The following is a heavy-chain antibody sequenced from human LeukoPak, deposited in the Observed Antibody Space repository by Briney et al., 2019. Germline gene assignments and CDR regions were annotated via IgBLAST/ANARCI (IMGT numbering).Heavy chain of an antibody. CDR1: GFTFSSYW. CDR3: AREPYYYGSGSDLRPFHP. Sequence: GGSLRLSCAASGFTFSSYWMSWVRQAPAKGLEWVANIKQDGSEKYYVDSVKGRFTISRDNAKNSLYLQMNSLRAEDTAVYYCAREPYYYGSGSDLRPFHPWGQGTLVTVSS. V-gene: IGHV3-7*01. CDR2: IKQDGSEK. D-gene: IGHD3-10*01. J-gene: IGHJ5*02.